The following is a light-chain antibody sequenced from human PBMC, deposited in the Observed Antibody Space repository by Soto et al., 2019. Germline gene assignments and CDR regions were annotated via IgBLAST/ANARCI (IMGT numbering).Light chain of an antibody. J-gene: IGLJ1*01. CDR1: SSDVGAYIY. CDR3: CSYTSSRTYV. CDR2: EVT. Sequence: LTQPSSLSVSPGQSITISFTGTSSDVGAYIYVSWYQHHPGKAPKVMIYEVTNRPSGVSDRFSGSKSGNTASLTISGLQAEDEADYYCCSYTSSRTYVFGTGTKVTVL. V-gene: IGLV2-14*01.